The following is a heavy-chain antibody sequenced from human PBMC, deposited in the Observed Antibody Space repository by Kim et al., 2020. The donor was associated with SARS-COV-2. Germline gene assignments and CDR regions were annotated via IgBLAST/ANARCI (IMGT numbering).Heavy chain of an antibody. Sequence: SETLSLTCTVSGGSISSGDYYWSWVRQPPGKGLEWIGYIYYSGSTYYNPSLKSRVTISVDTSKNQFSLKLSSVTAADTAVYYCARADVITIFGVVMRTDAFDIWGQGTMVTVSS. D-gene: IGHD3-3*01. V-gene: IGHV4-30-4*01. J-gene: IGHJ3*02. CDR3: ARADVITIFGVVMRTDAFDI. CDR1: GGSISSGDYY. CDR2: IYYSGST.